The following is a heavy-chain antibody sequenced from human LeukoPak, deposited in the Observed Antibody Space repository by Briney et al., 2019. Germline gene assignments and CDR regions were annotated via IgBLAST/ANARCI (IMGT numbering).Heavy chain of an antibody. CDR2: FDPEDGET. Sequence: ASVKVSCKISGYTLTELSMHWVRQAPGKGLEWMGGFDPEDGETIYAQKFQGRVTMTEDTSTDTAYMELSSLRSEDTAVYYYATAGRIVGATIFDYWGQGTLVTVSS. J-gene: IGHJ4*02. V-gene: IGHV1-24*01. CDR1: GYTLTELS. D-gene: IGHD1-26*01. CDR3: ATAGRIVGATIFDY.